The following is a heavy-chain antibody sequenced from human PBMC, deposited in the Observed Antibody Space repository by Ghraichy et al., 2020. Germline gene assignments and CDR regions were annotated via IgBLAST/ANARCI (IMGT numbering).Heavy chain of an antibody. CDR2: ISTSGATI. CDR3: AGHEYCGSDCYSGNAFDI. V-gene: IGHV3-48*03. Sequence: GGSLRLSCAASGFTFSSYEMNWVRQAPGKGLEWVSYISTSGATIYYADSVKGRFTISRDNAKNSLDLQMNSLRAEDTAVYYCAGHEYCGSDCYSGNAFDIWGQGTMVTVSS. D-gene: IGHD2-21*01. J-gene: IGHJ3*02. CDR1: GFTFSSYE.